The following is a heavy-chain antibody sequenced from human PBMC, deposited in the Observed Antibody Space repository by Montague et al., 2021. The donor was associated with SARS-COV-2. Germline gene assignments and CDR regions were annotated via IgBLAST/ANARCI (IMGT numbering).Heavy chain of an antibody. CDR3: VKDTYGSFDP. CDR2: ITPGGDTP. D-gene: IGHD5-24*01. CDR1: GFSFSAYA. J-gene: IGHJ5*02. Sequence: SLRLSCAASGFSFSAYAMSWVRQAPGKGLKWVSAITPGGDTPYYADSVRGRFTISRDNARNTVYLQMGSLRVEDTAVYYCVKDTYGSFDPWGLGTLVTVSS. V-gene: IGHV3-23*01.